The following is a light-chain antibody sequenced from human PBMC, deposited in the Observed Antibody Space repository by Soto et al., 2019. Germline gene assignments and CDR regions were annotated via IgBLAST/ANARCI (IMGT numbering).Light chain of an antibody. CDR1: QSISSW. Sequence: DIQMTQSPSTLSASVGDRVTITCRASQSISSWLAWYQQKPGKAPKLLIYDASSLESGVPSRFSGSGSGTECTLPISSLQTDDFATYYCQQYNSYSLTFGGGNKVEIK. CDR2: DAS. J-gene: IGKJ4*01. V-gene: IGKV1-5*01. CDR3: QQYNSYSLT.